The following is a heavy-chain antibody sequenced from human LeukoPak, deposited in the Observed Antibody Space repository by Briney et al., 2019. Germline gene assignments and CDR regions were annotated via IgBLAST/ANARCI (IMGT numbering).Heavy chain of an antibody. J-gene: IGHJ4*02. CDR2: VNPSTGDT. CDR1: GYTFTTYD. Sequence: ASVKVSCKASGYTFTTYDINWVRQAAGQGLEWMGFVNPSTGDTGYAQKFQGRLTIARNTSISTAYLELSSLSSGDTAVYYCAREVAVAGIYGSSDYCDFWGQGTLVTVSS. CDR3: AREVAVAGIYGSSDYCDF. D-gene: IGHD6-19*01. V-gene: IGHV1-8*03.